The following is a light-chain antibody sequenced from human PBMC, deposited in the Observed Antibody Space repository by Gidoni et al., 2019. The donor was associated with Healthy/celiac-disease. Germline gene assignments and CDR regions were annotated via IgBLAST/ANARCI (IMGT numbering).Light chain of an antibody. J-gene: IGKJ3*01. Sequence: EIVLTQSPATLSLSPGERATLSCRASPSVSSYLAWYQQKPGQAPRLLIYDASNRATGIPARFSGSGSGTDFTLTISRLEPEDFAVYYCQQRSNWPLVTFGPGTKVDIK. CDR3: QQRSNWPLVT. V-gene: IGKV3-11*01. CDR2: DAS. CDR1: PSVSSY.